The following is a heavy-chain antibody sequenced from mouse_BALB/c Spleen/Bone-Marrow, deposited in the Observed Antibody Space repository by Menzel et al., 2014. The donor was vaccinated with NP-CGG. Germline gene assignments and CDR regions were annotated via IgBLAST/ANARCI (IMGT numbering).Heavy chain of an antibody. V-gene: IGHV2-9*02. Sequence: VKVVESGPGLVAPSLNLSINCTVSGFSLTSYGVHWFHQPPGKGLEWLRVIWAAGSPNYYLDIMSRLSINKDNYKSQDFLKMNGLPTEETDIYLCARWHYCGTTYVRGQGSLVTVSA. D-gene: IGHD5-5*01. CDR3: ARWHYCGTTYV. CDR1: GFSLTSYG. J-gene: IGHJ3*01. CDR2: IWAAGSP.